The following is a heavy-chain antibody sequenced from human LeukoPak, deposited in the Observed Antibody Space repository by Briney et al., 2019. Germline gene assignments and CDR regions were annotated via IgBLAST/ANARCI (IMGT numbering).Heavy chain of an antibody. Sequence: SETLSLTCTVSGGSISPYYWSWIRQPPGKGLEWIGYIYYSGSTNYSPSLKSRVTMSVDTSKNQFSLKLSSVTAADTAVYFCARHSAYLNPFDYWGQGTLVTVSS. CDR3: ARHSAYLNPFDY. CDR1: GGSISPYY. D-gene: IGHD1-14*01. J-gene: IGHJ4*02. CDR2: IYYSGST. V-gene: IGHV4-59*08.